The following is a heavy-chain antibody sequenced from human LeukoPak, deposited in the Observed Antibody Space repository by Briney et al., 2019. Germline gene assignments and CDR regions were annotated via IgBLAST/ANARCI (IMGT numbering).Heavy chain of an antibody. CDR1: GFTFSSYG. CDR3: AKAGAVVVVVAKFFDY. Sequence: GGSLRLSCAASGFTFSSYGMHWVRQAPGKGLEWVAFIRYDGSNKYYADSVKGRFTISRDNSKNTLYLQMNSLRAEDTAVYYCAKAGAVVVVVAKFFDYWGQGTLVTVSS. CDR2: IRYDGSNK. J-gene: IGHJ4*02. V-gene: IGHV3-30*02. D-gene: IGHD2-15*01.